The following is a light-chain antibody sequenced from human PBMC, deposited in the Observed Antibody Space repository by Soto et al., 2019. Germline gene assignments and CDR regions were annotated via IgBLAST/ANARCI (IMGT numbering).Light chain of an antibody. CDR2: DVS. CDR1: SSDVGGYNY. Sequence: SVLTQPASVSGSPGQSITISCTGTSSDVGGYNYVSWYQQHPGKAPKLMIYDVSNRPSGVSNRFSGSKSGNTASLTISGLQAEDEADYYCSSYTSSSTDVVFGGGTKVTVL. CDR3: SSYTSSSTDVV. J-gene: IGLJ2*01. V-gene: IGLV2-14*01.